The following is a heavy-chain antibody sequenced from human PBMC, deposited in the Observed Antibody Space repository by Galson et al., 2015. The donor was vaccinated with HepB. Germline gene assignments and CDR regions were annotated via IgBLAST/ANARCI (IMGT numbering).Heavy chain of an antibody. V-gene: IGHV4-39*01. Sequence: ATLSVNCTVSGGYITSSSYYWGWIRRPPGKGLEWIGSIHDMGRSYYRPSLQSRVTLSVDTSKNQFSRKLSSVTAADTAVYYCARNEQQLVSYWGQGTLVTVSS. D-gene: IGHD6-13*01. CDR3: ARNEQQLVSY. CDR2: IHDMGRS. CDR1: GGYITSSSYY. J-gene: IGHJ4*02.